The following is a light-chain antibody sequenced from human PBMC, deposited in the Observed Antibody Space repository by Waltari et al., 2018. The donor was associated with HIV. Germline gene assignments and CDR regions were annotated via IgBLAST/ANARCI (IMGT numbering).Light chain of an antibody. CDR2: KES. Sequence: IQMTQSPSTLSASVGDRVTITCRASQSISTWLAWYQQKAGKAPQLLIYKESSLETAVPSTFSGSVSRTEFTLTINSLQHDDFATYYCQHYNSSSPWTFAQGTKV. J-gene: IGKJ1*01. CDR1: QSISTW. CDR3: QHYNSSSPWT. V-gene: IGKV1-5*03.